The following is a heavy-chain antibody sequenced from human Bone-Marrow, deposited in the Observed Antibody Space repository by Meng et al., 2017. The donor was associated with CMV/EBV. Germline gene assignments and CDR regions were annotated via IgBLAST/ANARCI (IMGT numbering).Heavy chain of an antibody. Sequence: ASVKVSCKASGYTFTGYYMHWVRQAPGQGLEWMGWINPNSGGTNYAQKFQGRVTMTRDTSISTAYMELSRLRSDDTAVYYCASLRITIFGVVRFDPWGQGTLVAFSS. V-gene: IGHV1-2*02. J-gene: IGHJ5*02. CDR3: ASLRITIFGVVRFDP. CDR1: GYTFTGYY. CDR2: INPNSGGT. D-gene: IGHD3-3*01.